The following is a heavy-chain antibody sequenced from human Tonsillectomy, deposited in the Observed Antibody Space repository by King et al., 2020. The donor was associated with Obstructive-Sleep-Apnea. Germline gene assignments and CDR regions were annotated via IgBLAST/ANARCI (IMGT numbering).Heavy chain of an antibody. Sequence: VQLVESGGGLVQPGGSLRLSCAASGFTFSSYAMSWVRQAPGKGLEWVSAIRGRSGSTYYADSVKGRFTISRDNSKNTLYLQMNSLRAEDTAVYYCAKDRYEVYDSSGYFDYWGQGTLVTVSS. J-gene: IGHJ4*02. CDR2: IRGRSGST. CDR3: AKDRYEVYDSSGYFDY. D-gene: IGHD3-22*01. V-gene: IGHV3-23*04. CDR1: GFTFSSYA.